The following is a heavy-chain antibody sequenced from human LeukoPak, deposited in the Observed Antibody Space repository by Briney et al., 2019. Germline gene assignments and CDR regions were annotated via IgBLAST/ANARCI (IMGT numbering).Heavy chain of an antibody. CDR3: GKGQYDFLVGATTT. D-gene: IGHD1-26*01. CDR1: GFTFSSYG. V-gene: IGHV3-30*18. CDR2: ISYDGSNE. J-gene: IGHJ5*02. Sequence: PGRSLRLSCAASGFTFSSYGMHWVRQAPGKGLEWVAVISYDGSNEYYADSVKGRFTISRDNSKNTLYLQMNSLRAEDTAVYYCGKGQYDFLVGATTTWGQGTLVTVSS.